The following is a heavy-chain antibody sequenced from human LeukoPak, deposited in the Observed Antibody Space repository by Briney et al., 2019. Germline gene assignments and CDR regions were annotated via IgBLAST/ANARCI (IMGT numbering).Heavy chain of an antibody. J-gene: IGHJ4*02. CDR3: ARVAYDSSGYSYYFDY. Sequence: SETLSLTCTVSGGSISSGDYYWSWIRQPPGKGLEWIGYIYYSGSTYYNPSLKSRVTISVDTSKNQFSLKLSSVTAAGTAAYYCARVAYDSSGYSYYFDYWGQGTLVTVSS. V-gene: IGHV4-30-4*01. D-gene: IGHD3-22*01. CDR2: IYYSGST. CDR1: GGSISSGDYY.